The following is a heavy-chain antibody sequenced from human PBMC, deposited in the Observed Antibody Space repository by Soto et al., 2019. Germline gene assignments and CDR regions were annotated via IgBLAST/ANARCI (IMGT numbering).Heavy chain of an antibody. D-gene: IGHD4-17*01. J-gene: IGHJ5*02. CDR3: ARGVKYGAYSRWFDP. Sequence: QVQLVQSGAEVKKPGASVKVSCKASGYTFTSYDINWVRQATGQGLEYLGWMNPNSGNTGYVQKFQGRVTMTRDTSISTAYMELSSLRSEDTAVYFCARGVKYGAYSRWFDPWGQGTLVTVPS. V-gene: IGHV1-8*01. CDR2: MNPNSGNT. CDR1: GYTFTSYD.